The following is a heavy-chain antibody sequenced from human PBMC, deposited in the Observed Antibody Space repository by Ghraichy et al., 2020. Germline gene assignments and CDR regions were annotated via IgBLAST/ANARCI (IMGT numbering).Heavy chain of an antibody. D-gene: IGHD6-19*01. V-gene: IGHV3-23*01. CDR3: AKDFDSGPLGWLDP. CDR1: GFTFRDYA. Sequence: GGSLRLSCAASGFTFRDYAMTWVRQAPGKGLEWVSSISAFSTSTYYADSVKGRFTISRDNSKNTLSLQMHSLRAEDTAVYYCAKDFDSGPLGWLDPWGQGTLVTVSS. J-gene: IGHJ5*02. CDR2: ISAFSTST.